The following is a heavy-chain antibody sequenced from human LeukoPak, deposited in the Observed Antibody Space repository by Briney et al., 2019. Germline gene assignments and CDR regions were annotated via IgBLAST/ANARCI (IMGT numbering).Heavy chain of an antibody. CDR2: ISYDGRNK. V-gene: IGHV3-30*04. CDR1: GFTFSSYA. Sequence: GGSLRLSCAASGFTFSSYAMHWVRQAPGKGLEWVAVISYDGRNKYYADSVKGRFTISRDNSKNTLYLQMNSLRAEDTAVYYCARGDVVVVAADFDYWGQGTLVTVSS. D-gene: IGHD2-15*01. J-gene: IGHJ4*02. CDR3: ARGDVVVVAADFDY.